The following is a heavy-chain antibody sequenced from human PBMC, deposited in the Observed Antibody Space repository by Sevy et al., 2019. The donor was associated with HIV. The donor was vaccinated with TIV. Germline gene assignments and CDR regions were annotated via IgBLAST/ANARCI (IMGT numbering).Heavy chain of an antibody. D-gene: IGHD3-16*01. J-gene: IGHJ6*03. Sequence: GGSLRLSCAASGFTFSGSTIHWVRQASGKGLEWIGRIRSKANSYATAYTASVIGRFTISRDESMNTAYLQMYNLKTEDTAVYYCARTFYYYDMDVWGKGAPVTVSS. CDR2: IRSKANSYAT. CDR3: ARTFYYYDMDV. V-gene: IGHV3-73*01. CDR1: GFTFSGST.